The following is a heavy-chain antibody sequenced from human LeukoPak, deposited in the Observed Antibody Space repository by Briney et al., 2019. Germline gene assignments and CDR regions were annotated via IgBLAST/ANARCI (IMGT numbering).Heavy chain of an antibody. D-gene: IGHD3-3*01. CDR1: GFTFSSYA. V-gene: IGHV3-23*01. Sequence: GGSLRLSCAASGFTFSSYAMSWVRQAPGKGLEWVSAISGSGGSTYYADSVKGRFTISRYNSKNTLYLQMNSLRAEDTAVYYCAKVRTFLTISVMDVWGKGTTVTVSS. CDR2: ISGSGGST. J-gene: IGHJ6*04. CDR3: AKVRTFLTISVMDV.